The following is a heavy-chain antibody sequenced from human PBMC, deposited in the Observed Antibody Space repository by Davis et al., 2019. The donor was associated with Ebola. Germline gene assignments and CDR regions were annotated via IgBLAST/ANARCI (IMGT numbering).Heavy chain of an antibody. D-gene: IGHD2-8*01. Sequence: GGSLRLSCSASGFIFSTYVMSWVRQAPGKGLEWVSTLYSRGSTYYADSVKGRFIISRDISKNILYLQMNSLRGEDTAIYHCARERGCSDGVCYTRWYDPWGQGTLVTVSS. CDR1: GFIFSTYV. CDR3: ARERGCSDGVCYTRWYDP. J-gene: IGHJ5*02. V-gene: IGHV3-53*01. CDR2: LYSRGST.